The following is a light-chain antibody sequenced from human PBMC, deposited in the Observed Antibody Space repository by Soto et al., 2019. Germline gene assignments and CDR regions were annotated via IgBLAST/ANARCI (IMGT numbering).Light chain of an antibody. V-gene: IGLV4-69*01. CDR1: SGHSNYA. CDR2: LNSDGSH. Sequence: QLVLTQSPSASASLGASVKLTCTLSSGHSNYAIAWHQQQPEKGPRYLMKLNSDGSHSKGDGIPDRFSGSSSGAERYLTISSLQSEDEAYYYCQTWGTGLWVFGGGTKLTVL. J-gene: IGLJ3*02. CDR3: QTWGTGLWV.